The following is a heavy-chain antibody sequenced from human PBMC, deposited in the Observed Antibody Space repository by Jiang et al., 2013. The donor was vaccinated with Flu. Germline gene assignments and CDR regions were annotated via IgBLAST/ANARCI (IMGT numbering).Heavy chain of an antibody. J-gene: IGHJ5*02. Sequence: TLSLTCTVSVGSISSSSYVLGLDPPAPRKGRGVDWSIYYSGSTYYNPSLKSRVTISVDTSKNQFSLKLSSVTAADTAVYYCARDAVQTYDFWSGYYGSPFNWFDPWGQGTLVTVSS. CDR1: VGSISSSSYV. D-gene: IGHD3-3*01. CDR2: IYYSGST. CDR3: ARDAVQTYDFWSGYYGSPFNWFDP. V-gene: IGHV4-39*07.